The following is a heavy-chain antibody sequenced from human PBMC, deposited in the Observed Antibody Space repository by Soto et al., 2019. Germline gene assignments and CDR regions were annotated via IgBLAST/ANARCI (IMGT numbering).Heavy chain of an antibody. Sequence: QITLKESGPTLVKPTQTLTLTCTFSGFSLSTSGVGVGWIRQPPGKALEWLALIYWDDDKRYSPSLKSRLTITKDTSRHQVVLTMTNMDPVDTGTYYCAHRRGLSWFDPWGQGTLVTVSS. J-gene: IGHJ5*02. CDR3: AHRRGLSWFDP. V-gene: IGHV2-5*02. D-gene: IGHD2-15*01. CDR2: IYWDDDK. CDR1: GFSLSTSGVG.